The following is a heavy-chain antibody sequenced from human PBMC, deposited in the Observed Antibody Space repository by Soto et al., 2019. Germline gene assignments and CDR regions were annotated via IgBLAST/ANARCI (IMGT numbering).Heavy chain of an antibody. V-gene: IGHV3-21*01. CDR2: ISSSSSYI. Sequence: GGSLRLSCAASGVTFSSYSMNWVRQSPGKGLEWVSSISSSSSYIYYADSVKGRFTISRDNAKNSLYLQMNSLRAEDTAVYYCERDHYYGSGRILYGLYAFDIWGQGTMVTVSS. D-gene: IGHD3-10*01. CDR1: GVTFSSYS. J-gene: IGHJ3*02. CDR3: ERDHYYGSGRILYGLYAFDI.